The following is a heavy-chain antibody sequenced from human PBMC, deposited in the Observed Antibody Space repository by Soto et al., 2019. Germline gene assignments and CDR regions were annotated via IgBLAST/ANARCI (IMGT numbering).Heavy chain of an antibody. Sequence: GGSLRLSCAASGFMFSAYWTSWVRQAPGKGLEWVANIHGDGGKIYYVDSVKGRFTISRDNAKRSLYLQMKSLRAEDTAVYYCAKSVRYYDSSAYYPLDYWGQGTLVTVSS. CDR3: AKSVRYYDSSAYYPLDY. CDR2: IHGDGGKI. D-gene: IGHD3-22*01. CDR1: GFMFSAYW. J-gene: IGHJ4*02. V-gene: IGHV3-7*01.